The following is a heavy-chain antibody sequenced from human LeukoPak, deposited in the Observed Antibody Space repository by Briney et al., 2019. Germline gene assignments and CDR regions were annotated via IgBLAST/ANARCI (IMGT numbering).Heavy chain of an antibody. Sequence: GGSLRLSCAASGFTFDDYAMHWVRQAPGKGLEWVSGISWNSGSIGYADSVKGRFTISRDNAKNSLYLQMNSLRAEDTALYYCAKATRDSGSYYYYYYMGVWGKGTTVTISS. V-gene: IGHV3-9*01. J-gene: IGHJ6*03. CDR3: AKATRDSGSYYYYYYMGV. CDR2: ISWNSGSI. CDR1: GFTFDDYA. D-gene: IGHD3-10*01.